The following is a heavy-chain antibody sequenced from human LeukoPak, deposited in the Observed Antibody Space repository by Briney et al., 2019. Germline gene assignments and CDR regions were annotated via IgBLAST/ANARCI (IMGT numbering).Heavy chain of an antibody. CDR1: GGSISSYY. CDR3: ARDGLMHAFHI. Sequence: SETPSLTCTVSGGSISSYYWSWIRQPPGKGLEWIGYIYYSGSTNYNPSLKSRVTISVDTSKNQFSLKLSSVTAADTAVYYCARDGLMHAFHIWGQGTMVTVSS. V-gene: IGHV4-59*01. J-gene: IGHJ3*02. CDR2: IYYSGST.